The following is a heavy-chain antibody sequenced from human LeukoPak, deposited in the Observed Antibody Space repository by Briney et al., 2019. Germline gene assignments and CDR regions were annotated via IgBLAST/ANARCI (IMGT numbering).Heavy chain of an antibody. CDR1: GYSFTDYY. CDR2: INPNSGGT. V-gene: IGHV1-2*02. Sequence: GASVKVSCKTSGYSFTDYYMHWVRQATGQGLEWMGWINPNSGGTSSAQKFQGRVTMTRDTSISTAYMELSWLTSDDTAIYYCARADRLHGGPYLIGPWGQGTLVTVSS. CDR3: ARADRLHGGPYLIGP. J-gene: IGHJ5*02. D-gene: IGHD2-21*01.